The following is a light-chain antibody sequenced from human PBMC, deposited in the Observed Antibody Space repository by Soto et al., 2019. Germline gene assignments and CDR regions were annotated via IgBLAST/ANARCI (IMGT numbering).Light chain of an antibody. Sequence: EIVLTQSPGTLSLSPGERATLSCRGSQSVSGSYLAWYQHKPGQAPRLLIYGASNRATGIPDRFSGSGSGTDFTLTISGLEPEDFAVYYCHHYGSSPPRTFGQGTQLETK. CDR3: HHYGSSPPRT. J-gene: IGKJ2*01. CDR1: QSVSGSY. CDR2: GAS. V-gene: IGKV3-20*01.